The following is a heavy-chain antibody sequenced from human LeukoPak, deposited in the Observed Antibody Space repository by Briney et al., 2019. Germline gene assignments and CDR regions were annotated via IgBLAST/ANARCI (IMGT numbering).Heavy chain of an antibody. D-gene: IGHD5-18*01. J-gene: IGHJ4*02. CDR1: GFTLRSHS. CDR2: ISASSDKI. Sequence: KAGGSLRLSCAASGFTLRSHSINWVRQAPGKGLEWVSCISASSDKIFYRDSVKGRFTLSRDLAKNSLFLQLNSLRAEDTAVYYCARGRGSSYGDPFDYWGQGTLVTVSS. V-gene: IGHV3-21*01. CDR3: ARGRGSSYGDPFDY.